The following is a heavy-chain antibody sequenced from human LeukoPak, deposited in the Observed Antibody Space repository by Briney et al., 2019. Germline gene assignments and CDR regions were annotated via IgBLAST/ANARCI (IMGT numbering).Heavy chain of an antibody. V-gene: IGHV4-61*02. J-gene: IGHJ4*02. Sequence: PSETLSLTCTVSGGSISSGSYYWSWIRQPAGKGLEWIGRIYTSGSTNYNPSLKSRVTISVDTSKNQFSLKLSSVTAADTAVYYCARDGILTVTGTYFDYWGQGTLVTVSS. CDR3: ARDGILTVTGTYFDY. CDR2: IYTSGST. D-gene: IGHD4-11*01. CDR1: GGSISSGSYY.